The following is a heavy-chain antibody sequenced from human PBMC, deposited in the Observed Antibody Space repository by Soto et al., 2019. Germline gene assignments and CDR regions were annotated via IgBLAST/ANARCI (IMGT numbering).Heavy chain of an antibody. J-gene: IGHJ6*02. CDR2: IYPGDSNT. Sequence: LGESLKISCKGSGYSFTSYWIGWVRQTPGKGLEWMGIIYPGDSNTRYSPSLQGQVTISVDKSISTAYLQWSSLKATDTAMYYCARHAYDFWSGHPNPRHYYGMDVWGQGTTVTVSS. V-gene: IGHV5-51*01. CDR3: ARHAYDFWSGHPNPRHYYGMDV. D-gene: IGHD3-3*01. CDR1: GYSFTSYW.